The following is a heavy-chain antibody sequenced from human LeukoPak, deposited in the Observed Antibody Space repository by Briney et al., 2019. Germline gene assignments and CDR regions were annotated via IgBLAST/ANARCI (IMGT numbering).Heavy chain of an antibody. CDR1: GFTFSDSW. CDR2: MNQDGSAK. V-gene: IGHV3-7*01. D-gene: IGHD3-16*01. Sequence: GGSLRLSCAASGFTFSDSWMSWVRQAPGKGLVWVANMNQDGSAKGYVDSVKGRFTISRDNARNSLYLQMSSLRPEDTAVYYCATYTHWVAGDVWGQGTTVTVSS. J-gene: IGHJ6*02. CDR3: ATYTHWVAGDV.